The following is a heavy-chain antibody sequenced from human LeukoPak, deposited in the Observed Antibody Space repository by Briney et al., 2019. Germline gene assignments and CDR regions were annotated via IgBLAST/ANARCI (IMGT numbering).Heavy chain of an antibody. D-gene: IGHD2-2*01. V-gene: IGHV1-18*01. CDR3: ARAPRASWYQPLDAFDI. Sequence: ASVKVSCKASGYTFTSYGISWVRQAPGQGLEWVGWISAYNGNTNYAQKLQGRVTMTTDTSTSTAYMELRSLRSDDTAVYYCARAPRASWYQPLDAFDIWGQGTMVTVSS. CDR2: ISAYNGNT. CDR1: GYTFTSYG. J-gene: IGHJ3*02.